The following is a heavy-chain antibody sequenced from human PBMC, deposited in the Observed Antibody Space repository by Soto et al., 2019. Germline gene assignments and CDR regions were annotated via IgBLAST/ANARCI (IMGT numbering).Heavy chain of an antibody. J-gene: IGHJ4*02. V-gene: IGHV3-23*01. CDR1: GFTFSSYA. CDR3: TKGGIPRRYNIPKVDFDY. CDR2: ISGSGATT. Sequence: PGGSLRLSCSASGFTFSSYAMHWVRQAPGKGLEWVSAISGSGATTYYPDSVKGRFTISRDNSKNTLYLQMNSLRAEDPAVYYCTKGGIPRRYNIPKVDFDYWGQGSLVTVSS. D-gene: IGHD1-1*01.